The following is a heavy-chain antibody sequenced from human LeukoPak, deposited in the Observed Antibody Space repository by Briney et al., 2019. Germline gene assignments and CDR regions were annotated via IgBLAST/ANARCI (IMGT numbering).Heavy chain of an antibody. V-gene: IGHV4-61*02. Sequence: SETLSLTCTVSGGSISSGSYYWSWIRQPAGKGLEWIGRIYTSGSTNYNPSLKSRVTISVDTSKNQFSLKLSSVTAADTAVYYCARVGTIFARYNWFDPWGQGTLVTVSS. CDR1: GGSISSGSYY. CDR2: IYTSGST. D-gene: IGHD3-3*01. CDR3: ARVGTIFARYNWFDP. J-gene: IGHJ5*02.